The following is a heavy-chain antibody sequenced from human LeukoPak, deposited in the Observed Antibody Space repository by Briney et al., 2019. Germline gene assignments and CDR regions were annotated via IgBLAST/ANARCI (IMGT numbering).Heavy chain of an antibody. CDR1: GYTFTSYG. D-gene: IGHD3-22*01. CDR2: ISAYNGNT. CDR3: ARVLGPYYYDSSGYYYCWFDP. Sequence: ASVKVSCKASGYTFTSYGISWVRQAPGQGLEWMGWISAYNGNTNYAQKLQGRVTMTTDTSTSTAYMELRSLRSDDTAVYYCARVLGPYYYDSSGYYYCWFDPWGQGTLVTVSS. V-gene: IGHV1-18*01. J-gene: IGHJ5*02.